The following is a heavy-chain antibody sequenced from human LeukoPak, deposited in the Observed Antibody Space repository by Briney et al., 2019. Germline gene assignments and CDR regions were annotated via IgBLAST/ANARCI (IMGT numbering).Heavy chain of an antibody. CDR2: INPNSGGT. Sequence: ASVKVSRKASGYTFTGYYMHWVRQAPGQGLEWMGRINPNSGGTNYAQKFQGRVTMTRDTSISTAYMELSRLRSDDTAVYYCARVTIFGVVYFDYWGQGTLVTVSS. J-gene: IGHJ4*02. D-gene: IGHD3-3*01. CDR3: ARVTIFGVVYFDY. CDR1: GYTFTGYY. V-gene: IGHV1-2*06.